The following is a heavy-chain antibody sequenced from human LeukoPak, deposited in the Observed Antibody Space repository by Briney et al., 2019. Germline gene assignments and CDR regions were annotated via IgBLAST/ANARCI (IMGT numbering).Heavy chain of an antibody. J-gene: IGHJ4*02. D-gene: IGHD1-26*01. CDR2: ISGSNGNT. CDR3: ARSGRGTYYYFDL. CDR1: GYTFTSYG. Sequence: EASVKVSCKASGYTFTSYGISWVRQAPGQGLEWVGWISGSNGNTYYAQSFQGRVTMTTDVSTGTAYMDLRNLGFDDTAAYFCARSGRGTYYYFDLWGQGTLVSVSS. V-gene: IGHV1-18*01.